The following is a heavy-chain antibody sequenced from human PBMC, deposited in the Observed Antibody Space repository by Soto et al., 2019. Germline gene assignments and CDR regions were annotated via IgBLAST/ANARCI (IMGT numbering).Heavy chain of an antibody. D-gene: IGHD4-4*01. CDR3: DRVTTRGGGFVY. J-gene: IGHJ4*02. V-gene: IGHV4-30-2*01. CDR1: GGSISSGGYY. Sequence: QLQLKESGSGLVKPSQTLSLTCAVSGGSISSGGYYWSWIRQPPGKRLEWIGYNYHSGSTYYNPSLKSRVTIPEDRSKNQVALKLSSVTAAETAGYYCDRVTTRGGGFVYWGQGTLVTVSS. CDR2: NYHSGST.